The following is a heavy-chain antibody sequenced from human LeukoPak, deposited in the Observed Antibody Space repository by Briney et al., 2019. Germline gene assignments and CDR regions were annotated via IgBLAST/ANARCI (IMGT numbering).Heavy chain of an antibody. J-gene: IGHJ3*02. Sequence: SETLSLTCTVSGGSISSSSYYWGWIRQPPGKGLEWIGSIYYSGSTYYNPSLKSRVTISVDTSKNQFSLKLSSVTAADTAVYYCARDLIYYYDSSGYYPLGAFDIWGQGTMVTVSS. V-gene: IGHV4-39*07. CDR1: GGSISSSSYY. D-gene: IGHD3-22*01. CDR2: IYYSGST. CDR3: ARDLIYYYDSSGYYPLGAFDI.